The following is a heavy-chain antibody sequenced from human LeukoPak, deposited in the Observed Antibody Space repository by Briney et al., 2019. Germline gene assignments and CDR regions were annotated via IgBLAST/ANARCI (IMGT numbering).Heavy chain of an antibody. Sequence: AGGSLRLSCAASGFTFSSYGMSWVRQAPGKGLEWVSAISGSGGSTYYADSVKGRFTISRDNSKNTLYLQMNSLRAEDTAVYYCAKLVVPAAIRGGAFDIWGQGTMVTVSS. CDR1: GFTFSSYG. D-gene: IGHD2-2*01. J-gene: IGHJ3*02. V-gene: IGHV3-23*01. CDR3: AKLVVPAAIRGGAFDI. CDR2: ISGSGGST.